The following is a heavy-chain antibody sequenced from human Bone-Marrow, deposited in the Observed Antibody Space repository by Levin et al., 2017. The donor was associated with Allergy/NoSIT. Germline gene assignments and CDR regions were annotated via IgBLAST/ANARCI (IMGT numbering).Heavy chain of an antibody. J-gene: IGHJ6*03. CDR1: GYTFTSYD. Sequence: ASVKVSCKASGYTFTSYDINWVRQATGQGLEWMGWMNPNSGNTGYAQKFQGRVTMTRNTSISTAYMELSSLRSEETAVYYCAREKGASAGVGYYYYYMDVWGKGTTVTVSS. D-gene: IGHD2-8*01. CDR3: AREKGASAGVGYYYYYMDV. CDR2: MNPNSGNT. V-gene: IGHV1-8*01.